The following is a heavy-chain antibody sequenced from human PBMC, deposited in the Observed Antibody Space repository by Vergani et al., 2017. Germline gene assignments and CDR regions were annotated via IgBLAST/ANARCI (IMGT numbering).Heavy chain of an antibody. CDR2: MNPNSGNT. Sequence: QVQLVQSGAEVKKPGASVRVSCKAFGYIFTSDDIDWVRQATGQGLEWMGWMNPNSGNTGYGQRFQGRVTITRDTSISTAYLELSSLRSEDTAVYYCARGDYGILTGYRYWGQGTLVTVSA. CDR3: ARGDYGILTGYRY. D-gene: IGHD3-9*01. CDR1: GYIFTSDD. V-gene: IGHV1-8*01. J-gene: IGHJ4*02.